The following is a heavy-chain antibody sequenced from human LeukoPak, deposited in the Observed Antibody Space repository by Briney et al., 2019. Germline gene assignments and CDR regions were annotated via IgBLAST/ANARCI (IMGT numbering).Heavy chain of an antibody. D-gene: IGHD3-22*01. J-gene: IGHJ3*02. Sequence: GESLKISCKGSGYSFTSYWIGWVRQLPGKGLEWMGIIYPGDSDTRYSPSFQGQVTISADKSISTAYLQWSSLKASDTAMYYCARHPLYYDSSGYFGDAFDIWGQGTMVTVSS. CDR3: ARHPLYYDSSGYFGDAFDI. CDR2: IYPGDSDT. CDR1: GYSFTSYW. V-gene: IGHV5-51*01.